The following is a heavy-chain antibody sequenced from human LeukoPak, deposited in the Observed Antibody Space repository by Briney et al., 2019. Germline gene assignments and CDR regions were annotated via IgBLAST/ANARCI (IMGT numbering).Heavy chain of an antibody. CDR3: ARDRNGDGATYFSY. CDR1: GGSINSYY. CDR2: IYSSGST. D-gene: IGHD4/OR15-4a*01. J-gene: IGHJ4*02. V-gene: IGHV4-4*07. Sequence: PSETLSLTCTVSGGSINSYYWSWLRQPAGKGLEWIERIYSSGSTLYNPSLKTRVTMSVDSSKKQFSLKLSSVTAADTAVYYCARDRNGDGATYFSYWGQGTLVTVSS.